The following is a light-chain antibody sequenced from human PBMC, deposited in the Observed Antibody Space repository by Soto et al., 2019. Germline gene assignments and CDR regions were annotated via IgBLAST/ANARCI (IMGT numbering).Light chain of an antibody. CDR1: QSVSSSY. CDR3: QQYDLRRYT. V-gene: IGKV3-20*01. CDR2: GAS. J-gene: IGKJ2*01. Sequence: EIVLTQSPGTLSLSPGERATLSCRASQSVSSSYLAWYQQKPGQAPRLLIYGASSRATGIPDRFSGSGSGTDFTLTISRLEPEDFAVYYCQQYDLRRYTFGQGTKLEIK.